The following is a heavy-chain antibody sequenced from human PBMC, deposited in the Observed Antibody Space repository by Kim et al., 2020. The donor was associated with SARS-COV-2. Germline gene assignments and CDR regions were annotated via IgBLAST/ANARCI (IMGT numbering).Heavy chain of an antibody. J-gene: IGHJ4*02. CDR3: ARDDWGFDS. V-gene: IGHV3-7*01. CDR1: GFTFSNYW. CDR2: IKQDGSEE. D-gene: IGHD3-9*01. Sequence: GGSLRLSCAASGFTFSNYWMSWVRQTPEKGLEWVANIKQDGSEEYYMDSVKGRFTVSRDNAKNSLFLQMNSLTAEDMAVYYCARDDWGFDSWGQGTLVTVSS.